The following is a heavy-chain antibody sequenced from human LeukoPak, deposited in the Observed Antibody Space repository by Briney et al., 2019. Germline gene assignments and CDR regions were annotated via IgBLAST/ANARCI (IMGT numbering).Heavy chain of an antibody. CDR3: ARGGSDGYSGYDLGGHFDY. CDR1: GFTFNTHA. V-gene: IGHV3-66*01. J-gene: IGHJ4*02. Sequence: PGGSLRLSCAASGFTFNTHALSWVRQAPGKGLEWVSVIYSGGSTYYADSVKGRFTISRDNSKNTLYLQMNSLRAEDTAVYYCARGGSDGYSGYDLGGHFDYWGQGTLVTVSS. CDR2: IYSGGST. D-gene: IGHD5-12*01.